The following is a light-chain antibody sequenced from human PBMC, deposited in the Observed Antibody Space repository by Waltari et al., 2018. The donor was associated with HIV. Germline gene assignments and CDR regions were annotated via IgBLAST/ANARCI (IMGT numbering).Light chain of an antibody. CDR1: AFPNQS. CDR3: QSADNSGTFVI. Sequence: SYEATQPPSVSVSPGQTARITCPGDAFPNQSAYWYQQKPGQAPVLVMYKDSERPSGIPERFSGSSSGTTVTLTISGVQAEDEADYYCQSADNSGTFVIFGGGTKLTVL. CDR2: KDS. J-gene: IGLJ2*01. V-gene: IGLV3-25*03.